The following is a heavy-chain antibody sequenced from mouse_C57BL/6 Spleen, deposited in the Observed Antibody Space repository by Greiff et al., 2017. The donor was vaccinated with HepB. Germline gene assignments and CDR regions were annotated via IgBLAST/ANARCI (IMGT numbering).Heavy chain of an antibody. CDR1: GYSITSGYY. Sequence: VQLKESGPGLVKPSQSLSLTCSVTGYSITSGYYWNWIRQFPGNKLEWMGYISYDGSNNYNPSLKNRISITRDTSKNQFFLKLNSVTTEDTATYYCARVDWDLYFDYWGQGTTLTVSS. CDR3: ARVDWDLYFDY. CDR2: ISYDGSN. V-gene: IGHV3-6*01. D-gene: IGHD4-1*01. J-gene: IGHJ2*01.